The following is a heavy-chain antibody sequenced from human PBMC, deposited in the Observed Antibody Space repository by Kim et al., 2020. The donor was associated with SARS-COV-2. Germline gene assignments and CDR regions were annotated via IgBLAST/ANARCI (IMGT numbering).Heavy chain of an antibody. D-gene: IGHD2-2*01. CDR3: ARVRICSSTSCYGAYFDY. J-gene: IGHJ4*02. Sequence: GGSLRLSCAASGFTFSSYSMNWVRQAPGKGLEWVSSISSSSSYIYYADSVKGRFTISRDNAKNSLYLQMNSLRAEDTAVYYCARVRICSSTSCYGAYFDYWGQGTLVTVSS. V-gene: IGHV3-21*01. CDR2: ISSSSSYI. CDR1: GFTFSSYS.